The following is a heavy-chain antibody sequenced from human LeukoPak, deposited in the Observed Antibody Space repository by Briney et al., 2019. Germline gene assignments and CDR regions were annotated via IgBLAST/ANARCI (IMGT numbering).Heavy chain of an antibody. D-gene: IGHD2-2*01. CDR1: GYIFTTYA. V-gene: IGHV1-3*01. J-gene: IGHJ5*02. CDR2: INADDGNT. Sequence: GASVTVSCKTSGYIFTTYAIRWVRQAPGRGLEWMGLINADDGNTRYSQRFQGRVTITRDTSANTAYMELSSLRFEDTAVYYCARGIVVKPSANWFDPWGQGTPVTVSS. CDR3: ARGIVVKPSANWFDP.